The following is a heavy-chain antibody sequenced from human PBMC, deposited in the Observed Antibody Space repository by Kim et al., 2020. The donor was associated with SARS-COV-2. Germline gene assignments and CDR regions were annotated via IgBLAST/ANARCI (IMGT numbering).Heavy chain of an antibody. CDR2: IHFTGST. CDR1: GGSISSYY. CDR3: ARGGDCFEY. Sequence: SETLSLTCTVSGGSISSYYWNWIRQPPGKGLEWIGFIHFTGSTNYIPSLKSRVTISVDTSKNQFSLKLNSVTAADTAMYYCARGGDCFEYWGQGTLVTVSS. D-gene: IGHD2-21*02. V-gene: IGHV4-59*01. J-gene: IGHJ4*02.